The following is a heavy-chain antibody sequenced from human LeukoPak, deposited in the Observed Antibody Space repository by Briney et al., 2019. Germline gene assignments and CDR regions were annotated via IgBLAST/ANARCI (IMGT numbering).Heavy chain of an antibody. D-gene: IGHD3-22*01. V-gene: IGHV4-34*01. CDR2: INHSGST. J-gene: IGHJ4*02. Sequence: SETLSLTCAVYGGSFSGYYWSWIRQPPGRGLEWIGEINHSGSTNYNPSLKSRVTISVDTSKNQFSLKLSSVTAADTAVYYCAGEWGLFYDSSGYYYDYWGQGTLVTVSS. CDR3: AGEWGLFYDSSGYYYDY. CDR1: GGSFSGYY.